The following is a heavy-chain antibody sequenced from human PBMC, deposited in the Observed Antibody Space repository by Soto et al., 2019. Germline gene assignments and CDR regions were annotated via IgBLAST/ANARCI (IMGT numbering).Heavy chain of an antibody. D-gene: IGHD3-10*01. V-gene: IGHV4-34*01. J-gene: IGHJ4*02. CDR3: ARLPLSGSYFEK. Sequence: SETLSLTCAVYGGSFSGYYWSWIRQPPGKGLEWIGEINHGGSTNYNPSLKSRVTISVDTSKSQFSLKLSSVTAADTAVYYCARLPLSGSYFEKWGQGTLVTVS. CDR2: INHGGST. CDR1: GGSFSGYY.